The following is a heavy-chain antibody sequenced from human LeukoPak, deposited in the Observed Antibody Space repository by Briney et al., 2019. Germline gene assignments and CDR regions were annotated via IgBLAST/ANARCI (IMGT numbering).Heavy chain of an antibody. J-gene: IGHJ4*02. CDR3: ARRVHSSSSGFDY. V-gene: IGHV4-38-2*01. CDR1: ASSISSCYY. Sequence: SETLSLTCAVSASSISSCYYWGWIRQPPGKGLEWIGTIHHSGSTYYNPSLKSRVTISLDTSKNQFSLKLTSVTAADTDVYYCARRVHSSSSGFDYWGQGTLVAVSS. D-gene: IGHD6-6*01. CDR2: IHHSGST.